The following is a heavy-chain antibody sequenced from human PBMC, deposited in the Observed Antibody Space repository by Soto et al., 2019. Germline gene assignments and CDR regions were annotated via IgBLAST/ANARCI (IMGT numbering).Heavy chain of an antibody. Sequence: EVQLLESGGDLVQPGGSLRLSCAASGFTFTSFAMSGVRQAPGKGLEWISCMSGSGNEIYYADSVKGRFTISRDNPKNTVYLHMSSLRAEDTAVYYCAKDALYNYEKLNYWGQGTLVTVSS. CDR3: AKDALYNYEKLNY. J-gene: IGHJ4*02. V-gene: IGHV3-23*01. D-gene: IGHD5-18*01. CDR1: GFTFTSFA. CDR2: MSGSGNEI.